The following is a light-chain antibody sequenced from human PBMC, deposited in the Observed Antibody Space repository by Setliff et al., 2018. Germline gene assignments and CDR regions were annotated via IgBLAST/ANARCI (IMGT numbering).Light chain of an antibody. CDR2: DVY. CDR1: SSDVGGSNY. Sequence: SVLAQPRSVSGSPGQSVSISCTGTSSDVGGSNYVSWYQQHPGRAPKLMIYDVYRRPSGVPDRFSGSKSGNTASLTISGLQAEDEADYYCCSYVGSHTLRVFGTGTKVTVL. V-gene: IGLV2-11*01. CDR3: CSYVGSHTLRV. J-gene: IGLJ1*01.